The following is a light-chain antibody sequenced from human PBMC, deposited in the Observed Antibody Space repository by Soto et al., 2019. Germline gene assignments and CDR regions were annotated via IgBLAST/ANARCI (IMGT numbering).Light chain of an antibody. CDR3: CSSAPESTYV. CDR2: KGT. V-gene: IGLV2-23*01. Sequence: QSALAQPASVSGSPGQSITISCTGTSDDVGAYNSVSWYQQLPHKAPQVILYKGTQRPSGVSSRFSGSTSGNAASLTISGLQADDEADYFCCSSAPESTYVVGTGTKATV. CDR1: SDDVGAYNS. J-gene: IGLJ1*01.